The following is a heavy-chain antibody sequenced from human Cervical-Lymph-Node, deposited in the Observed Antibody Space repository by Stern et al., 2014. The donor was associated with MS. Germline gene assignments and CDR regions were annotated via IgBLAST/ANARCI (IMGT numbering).Heavy chain of an antibody. Sequence: VQLVESGAEVRKPGSSVKVSCKASGGPFSTFAITWVRQAPGQGLEWMAGITPLFGTRNYAEQFQDRVSLTVETSTNSVYMELGGLTSDDTAVYYCARDPAVLVQGSYYGMDVWGQGTTVIVSS. CDR1: GGPFSTFA. D-gene: IGHD3-10*01. CDR2: ITPLFGTR. V-gene: IGHV1-69*06. CDR3: ARDPAVLVQGSYYGMDV. J-gene: IGHJ6*02.